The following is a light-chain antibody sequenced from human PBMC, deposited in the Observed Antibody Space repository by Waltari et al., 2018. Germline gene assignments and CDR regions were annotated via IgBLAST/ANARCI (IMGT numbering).Light chain of an antibody. Sequence: DIQMTQSPSSLSASVGDRVTITCQASEDINNYLTWYQHQPGKAPKLLIYDGSNLETGVPSRFSGSGSGTHFTFTNSSLQSEGFATYYCEHYGRLPPLTFGGGTKVEVK. J-gene: IGKJ4*01. CDR2: DGS. CDR3: EHYGRLPPLT. V-gene: IGKV1-33*01. CDR1: EDINNY.